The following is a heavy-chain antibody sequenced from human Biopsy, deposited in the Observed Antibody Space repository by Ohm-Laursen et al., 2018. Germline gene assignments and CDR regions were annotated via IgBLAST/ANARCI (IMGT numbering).Heavy chain of an antibody. CDR3: AKASRNYYDSTGYYFDY. Sequence: SLRLSCAAPGFTFSSYAMNWVRQAPGRGLEWVSGITGSGDGAYYADSMRGRFTIARDNSRNTLYLQMNGLRADDTAVYYCAKASRNYYDSTGYYFDYWGQGTLVTVSS. CDR1: GFTFSSYA. CDR2: ITGSGDGA. J-gene: IGHJ4*02. D-gene: IGHD3-22*01. V-gene: IGHV3-23*01.